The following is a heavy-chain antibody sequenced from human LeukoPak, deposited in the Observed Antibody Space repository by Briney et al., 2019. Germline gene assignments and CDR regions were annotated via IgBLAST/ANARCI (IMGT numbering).Heavy chain of an antibody. CDR3: ARTLGMSAAGSFDY. CDR1: GGSIRSYY. J-gene: IGHJ4*02. V-gene: IGHV4-4*07. D-gene: IGHD6-13*01. Sequence: SETLSLTCTVPGGSIRSYYWSWIRQPAGKGLEWIGRIYSSGSTNYNPSLRSRVTMSVDTSKNQFSLKLSSVTAADTAVYYCARTLGMSAAGSFDYWGRGTLVTVSS. CDR2: IYSSGST.